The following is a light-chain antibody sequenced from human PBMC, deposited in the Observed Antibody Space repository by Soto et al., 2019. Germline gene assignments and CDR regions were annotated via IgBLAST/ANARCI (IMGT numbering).Light chain of an antibody. CDR1: HAIRTF. J-gene: IGKJ5*01. Sequence: VIWMTQSPSLLSASVGDRVTITCLIRHAIRTFFSWYQQKPLKAPKLLIYAASTLQSGVPSRSRGSGSGTEFTLTISRLQSDDFAVYWCHHYNNCSLAFGQGTGMDIK. CDR3: HHYNNCSLA. V-gene: IGKV1D-8*03. CDR2: AAS.